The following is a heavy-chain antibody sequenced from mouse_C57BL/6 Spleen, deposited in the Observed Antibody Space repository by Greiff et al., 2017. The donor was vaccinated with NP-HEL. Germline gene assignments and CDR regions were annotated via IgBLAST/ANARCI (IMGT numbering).Heavy chain of an antibody. D-gene: IGHD2-4*01. J-gene: IGHJ1*03. CDR2: IYPGDGDT. CDR1: GYAFSSYW. CDR3: ARAEDYDEGDWYFDV. V-gene: IGHV1-80*01. Sequence: QVQLKQSGAELVKPGASVKISCKASGYAFSSYWMNWVKQRPGKGLEWIGQIYPGDGDTNYNGKFKGKATLTADKSSSTAYMQLSSLTSEDSAVYFCARAEDYDEGDWYFDVWGTGTTVTVSS.